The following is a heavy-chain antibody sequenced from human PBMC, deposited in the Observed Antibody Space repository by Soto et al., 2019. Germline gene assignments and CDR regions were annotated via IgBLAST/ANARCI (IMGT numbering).Heavy chain of an antibody. CDR2: IYWDDDK. CDR3: APRDGFVEFDS. D-gene: IGHD2-2*03. J-gene: IGHJ5*01. Sequence: QITLKESGPTLVKPTQTLTLTCTFSGFSLTTSGVGVGWIRQPPGKALEWLALIYWDDDKRYSPSLKSRLTITKATSRNQVVLTRTTMDPVATAKFFCAPRDGFVEFDSWGKGTLVTFSS. V-gene: IGHV2-5*02. CDR1: GFSLTTSGVG.